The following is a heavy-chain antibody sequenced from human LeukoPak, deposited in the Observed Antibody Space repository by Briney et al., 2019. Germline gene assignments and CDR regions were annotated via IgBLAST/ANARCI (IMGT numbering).Heavy chain of an antibody. CDR2: INHSGST. J-gene: IGHJ3*02. CDR3: AREYSQITTDAFDI. D-gene: IGHD5-24*01. CDR1: GGSFSGYY. Sequence: SETLSLTCAVYGGSFSGYYWSWIRQPPGKGLEWIGEINHSGSTNYNPSLKSRVTISVDTSKNQFSPKLSSVTAADTAVYYCAREYSQITTDAFDIWGQGTMVTVSS. V-gene: IGHV4-34*01.